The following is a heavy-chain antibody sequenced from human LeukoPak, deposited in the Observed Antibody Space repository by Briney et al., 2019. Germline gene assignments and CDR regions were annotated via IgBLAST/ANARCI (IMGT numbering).Heavy chain of an antibody. J-gene: IGHJ4*02. D-gene: IGHD3-22*01. CDR3: ARGGYYYDSSGSSIDF. CDR1: GFTFSSYA. CDR2: IYYSGYT. V-gene: IGHV4-59*01. Sequence: LRLSCAASGFTFSSYAMSWIRQPPGMGLEWIGYIYYSGYTNYNPSLKSRVTISVDTSKNQFSLKLSSVTAADTAVYYCARGGYYYDSSGSSIDFWGQGTLVTVSS.